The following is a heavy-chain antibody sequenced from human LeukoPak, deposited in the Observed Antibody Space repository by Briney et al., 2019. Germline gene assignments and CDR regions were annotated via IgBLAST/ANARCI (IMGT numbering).Heavy chain of an antibody. CDR3: ARVRSSFSVAAGY. D-gene: IGHD3-3*02. J-gene: IGHJ4*02. CDR2: INPNSGGT. Sequence: ASVKVSCKASGYTFTGYYMHWVRQAPGQGLEWMGWINPNSGGTNYAQKFQGRVTMTRDTSTSTAYMELSRLRSDDTAVYYCARVRSSFSVAAGYWGQGTLVTVSS. CDR1: GYTFTGYY. V-gene: IGHV1-2*02.